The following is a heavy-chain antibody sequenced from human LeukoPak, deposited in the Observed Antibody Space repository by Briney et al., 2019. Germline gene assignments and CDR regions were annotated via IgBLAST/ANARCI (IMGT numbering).Heavy chain of an antibody. CDR2: IYYSGST. CDR1: GGSISSGGYY. D-gene: IGHD4-17*01. V-gene: IGHV4-31*03. Sequence: SETLSLTCTVSGGSISSGGYYWSWIRQHPGKGLEWIGYIYYSGSTYYNPSLKSRVTISVDTSKNQFSLKLSSVTAADTAVYYCARRANYGGYVGFDPWGQGTLVTVSS. J-gene: IGHJ5*02. CDR3: ARRANYGGYVGFDP.